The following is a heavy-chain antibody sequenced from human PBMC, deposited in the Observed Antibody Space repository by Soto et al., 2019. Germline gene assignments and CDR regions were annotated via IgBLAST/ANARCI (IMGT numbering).Heavy chain of an antibody. CDR1: GFTFSGSA. V-gene: IGHV3-73*01. Sequence: GGSLRLSCAASGFTFSGSAMHWVRQASGKGLEWVGRIRSKANSYATAYAASVKGRFTISRDDSKNTAYLQMNSLKTEDTAVDYCTGDRSGWYGTDAFDIWGQGTMVTVSS. CDR3: TGDRSGWYGTDAFDI. CDR2: IRSKANSYAT. D-gene: IGHD6-19*01. J-gene: IGHJ3*02.